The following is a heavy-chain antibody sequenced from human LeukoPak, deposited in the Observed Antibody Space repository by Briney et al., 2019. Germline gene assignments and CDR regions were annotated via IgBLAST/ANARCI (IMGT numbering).Heavy chain of an antibody. CDR1: GYSFSTYW. Sequence: GESLKISCKSSGYSFSTYWIGWVRQMPGKGLEWMGIIYPGDSDTRYSPSFQGQVIISVDKSISTAYLQWSSLKASDTAIYYCARPSFRAFDIWGQGTMVTVSS. J-gene: IGHJ3*02. CDR2: IYPGDSDT. D-gene: IGHD3-16*01. CDR3: ARPSFRAFDI. V-gene: IGHV5-51*01.